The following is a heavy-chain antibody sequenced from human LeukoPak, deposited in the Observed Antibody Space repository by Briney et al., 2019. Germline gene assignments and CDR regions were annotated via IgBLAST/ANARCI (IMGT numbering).Heavy chain of an antibody. CDR1: GGSVSRGNYY. CDR2: IDNSGST. V-gene: IGHV4-61*01. J-gene: IGHJ5*02. CDR3: ARDRASGTTIWFDP. D-gene: IGHD1-1*01. Sequence: SETLSLTCTVSGGSVSRGNYYWSWIRQPPGKGLEWIGFIDNSGSTNYNPSLKSRVTISRDTSKSQFPLRLTSVTAADTAIYYCARDRASGTTIWFDPWGQGSLVNVAS.